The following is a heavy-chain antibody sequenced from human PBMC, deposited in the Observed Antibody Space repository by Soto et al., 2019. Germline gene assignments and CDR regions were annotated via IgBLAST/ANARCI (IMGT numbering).Heavy chain of an antibody. D-gene: IGHD6-13*01. CDR2: IYYSGST. CDR1: GGSISSGDYY. CDR3: ARVLAAAGIKWFDT. J-gene: IGHJ5*02. V-gene: IGHV4-30-4*01. Sequence: SETLSLTCTVSGGSISSGDYYWSWIRQPPGKGLEWIGYIYYSGSTYYNPSLKSRVTISVDTSKNQFSLKLSSVTAADKAVYYCARVLAAAGIKWFDTWGQVNLVT.